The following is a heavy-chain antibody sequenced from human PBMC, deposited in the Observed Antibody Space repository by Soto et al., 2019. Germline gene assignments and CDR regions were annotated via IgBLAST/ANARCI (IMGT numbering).Heavy chain of an antibody. D-gene: IGHD3-9*01. CDR3: ERRVYSQDWFSPIHDDCDV. Sequence: QLQLQESGPGLVKPSETLSLSCTVSGGSITSGAFYWGWIRQSPGKGLEWIATISYSDITYSNPAFRCRVSLSLDTSKSQFSLRLKSMTAADSAVDFCERRVYSQDWFSPIHDDCDVWGQGTLVSVSS. J-gene: IGHJ3*01. V-gene: IGHV4-39*01. CDR2: ISYSDIT. CDR1: GGSITSGAFY.